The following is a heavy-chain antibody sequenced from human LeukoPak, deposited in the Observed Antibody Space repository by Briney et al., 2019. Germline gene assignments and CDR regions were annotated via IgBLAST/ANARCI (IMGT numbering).Heavy chain of an antibody. Sequence: SETLSLTCTVSGGSISSYYWSWIRQPPGKGLEWIGYIYYSGSTNYNPSLKSRVTISVDTSKNQFSLKLSSVTAADTAVYYCARSLDSSSLYDAIWGQGTLVTVSS. CDR2: IYYSGST. D-gene: IGHD3-22*01. CDR1: GGSISSYY. J-gene: IGHJ4*02. CDR3: ARSLDSSSLYDAI. V-gene: IGHV4-59*12.